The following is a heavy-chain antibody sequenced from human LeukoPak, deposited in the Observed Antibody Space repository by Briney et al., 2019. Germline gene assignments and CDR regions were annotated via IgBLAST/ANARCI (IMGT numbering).Heavy chain of an antibody. J-gene: IGHJ5*02. CDR2: IYTSGST. V-gene: IGHV4-4*07. CDR3: ARDITWELLLGGWFDP. CDR1: GGSISSYY. Sequence: SETLSLTCTVSGGSISSYYWSWIRQPAGKGLEWIGRIYTSGSTNYDPSLKSRVTMSVDTSKNQFSLKLSSVTAADTAVYYCARDITWELLLGGWFDPWGQGTLVTVSS. D-gene: IGHD1-26*01.